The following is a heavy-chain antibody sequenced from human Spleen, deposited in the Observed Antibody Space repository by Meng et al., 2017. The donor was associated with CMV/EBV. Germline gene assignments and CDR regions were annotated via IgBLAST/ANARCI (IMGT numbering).Heavy chain of an antibody. J-gene: IGHJ4*02. CDR3: ARVILRGAFPPSFAY. CDR1: GYIFTGYY. Sequence: ASVKVSCKGSGYIFTGYYIHWVPQAPGQGLEWMGWINPNSGGTIYAQKFHGRVTMTRDTSISTAYMELSRLRSDDTAVYYCARVILRGAFPPSFAYWGQGTLVTVSS. D-gene: IGHD3-9*01. V-gene: IGHV1-2*02. CDR2: INPNSGGT.